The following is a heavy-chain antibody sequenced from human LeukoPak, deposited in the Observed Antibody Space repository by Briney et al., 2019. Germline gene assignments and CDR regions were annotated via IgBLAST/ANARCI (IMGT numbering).Heavy chain of an antibody. V-gene: IGHV1-69*01. Sequence: ASVRVSCKASGGTFSSYAISWVRQAPGQGLEWMGGIIPIFGTANYAQKFQGRVTITADESTSTAFMELSSLRSEDTAVYYCAREWGLESSGYYYAYWGQGTLVTVSS. CDR3: AREWGLESSGYYYAY. CDR1: GGTFSSYA. J-gene: IGHJ4*02. D-gene: IGHD3-22*01. CDR2: IIPIFGTA.